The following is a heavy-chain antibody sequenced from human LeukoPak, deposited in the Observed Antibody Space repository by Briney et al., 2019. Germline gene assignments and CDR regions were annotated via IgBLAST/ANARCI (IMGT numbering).Heavy chain of an antibody. CDR1: GGSFSGYY. CDR2: ISHSGST. Sequence: SETLSLTCAVYGGSFSGYYWSWIRQPPGKGLEWIGEISHSGSTNYNPSLKSRVTISVDTSKNQFSLKLSSVTAADTAVYYCARVSPGYDILTGYYGRYFDYWGQGTLVTVSS. V-gene: IGHV4-34*01. J-gene: IGHJ4*02. CDR3: ARVSPGYDILTGYYGRYFDY. D-gene: IGHD3-9*01.